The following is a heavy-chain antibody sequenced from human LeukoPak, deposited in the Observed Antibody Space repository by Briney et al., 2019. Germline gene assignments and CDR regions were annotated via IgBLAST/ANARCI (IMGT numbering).Heavy chain of an antibody. D-gene: IGHD2/OR15-2a*01. Sequence: PSETLSLTCTVSGGSISSYYWSWIRQPPGKGLEWIGYIYYSGSTNYTPSLKSRVTISVDTSKNQFSLKLSSVTAADTAVYYCARYVEFCLDYWGQGTLVTVSS. CDR3: ARYVEFCLDY. CDR2: IYYSGST. CDR1: GGSISSYY. V-gene: IGHV4-59*01. J-gene: IGHJ4*02.